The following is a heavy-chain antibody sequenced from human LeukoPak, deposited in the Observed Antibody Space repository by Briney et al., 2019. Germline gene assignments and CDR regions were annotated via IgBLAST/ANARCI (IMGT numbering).Heavy chain of an antibody. V-gene: IGHV4-34*01. Sequence: SETLSLTCAVYGGSFSGYYWSWIRQPPGKGLEWIGEINHSGSTNYNPSLKSRVTISVDTSKNQFSLKLSSVTAAETAVYYCARGQLLYYYDSSGYYERMKPFDYWGQGTLVTVSS. CDR2: INHSGST. J-gene: IGHJ4*02. CDR3: ARGQLLYYYDSSGYYERMKPFDY. D-gene: IGHD3-22*01. CDR1: GGSFSGYY.